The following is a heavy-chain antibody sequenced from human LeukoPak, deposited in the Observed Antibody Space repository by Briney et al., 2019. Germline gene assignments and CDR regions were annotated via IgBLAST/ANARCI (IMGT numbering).Heavy chain of an antibody. J-gene: IGHJ6*02. CDR2: ITISDGRS. CDR3: AKVGPGSDYHYGMDV. Sequence: GGSLRLSCAASGFTLNNYAMSWVRQAPGKGLEWVSAITISDGRSYYADSVKGRFAVSRDNSRNTLYLQMNSLRGEDTAVYYCAKVGPGSDYHYGMDVWGQGTTVTVSS. D-gene: IGHD3-10*01. CDR1: GFTLNNYA. V-gene: IGHV3-23*01.